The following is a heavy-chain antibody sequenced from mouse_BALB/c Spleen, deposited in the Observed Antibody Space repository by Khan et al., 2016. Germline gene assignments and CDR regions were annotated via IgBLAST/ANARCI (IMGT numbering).Heavy chain of an antibody. CDR1: GYTFTSYW. Sequence: DLVKPGASVKLSCKASGYTFTSYWINWIKQRPGQGLEWIGRIAPGSGSTYYNEMFKGKATLTVDTSSSTAYIQLSGLSSEGSAVYFCAREGTVPLMDYWGQGTSVTVSS. CDR2: IAPGSGST. V-gene: IGHV1S41*01. D-gene: IGHD4-1*01. CDR3: AREGTVPLMDY. J-gene: IGHJ4*01.